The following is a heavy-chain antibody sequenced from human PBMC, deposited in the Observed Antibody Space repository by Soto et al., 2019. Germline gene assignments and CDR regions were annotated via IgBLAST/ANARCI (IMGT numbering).Heavy chain of an antibody. CDR3: ARKGGPVAGTYYYYYGMDV. J-gene: IGHJ6*02. V-gene: IGHV3-7*01. CDR1: GFTFSSYW. CDR2: IKQDGSEK. Sequence: GSLRLSCAASGFTFSSYWMSWVRQAPGKGLEWVANIKQDGSEKYYVDSVKGRFTISRDNAKNSLYLQMNSLRAEDTAVYYCARKGGPVAGTYYYYYGMDVWGQGTTVTVSS. D-gene: IGHD6-19*01.